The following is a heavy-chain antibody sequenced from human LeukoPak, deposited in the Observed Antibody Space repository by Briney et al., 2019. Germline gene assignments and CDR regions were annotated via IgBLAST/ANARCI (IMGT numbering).Heavy chain of an antibody. J-gene: IGHJ4*02. D-gene: IGHD2-15*01. CDR2: TSYDGNHI. V-gene: IGHV3-30*04. Sequence: GRSLRLSCAASGFTFSTYAMHWVRLAPGRGLEWVAVTSYDGNHIYYADSVKGRFTISRDNSRNTLYLQMNSLRPEDTAVYYCARGRDYCSDYWGQGTLVTVSS. CDR3: ARGRDYCSDY. CDR1: GFTFSTYA.